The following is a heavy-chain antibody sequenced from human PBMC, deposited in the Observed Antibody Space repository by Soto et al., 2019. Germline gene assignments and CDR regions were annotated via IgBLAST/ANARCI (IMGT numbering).Heavy chain of an antibody. CDR2: IDWDDDK. Sequence: SGPTLVNPTQTLTLTCTFSGFSLSTSGMCVSWIRQPPGNALEWLALIDWDDDKYYSTSLKTRLTISKDTSKNQVVLTMTNMDPVDTATYYCARIRTTPHPGWNYYYGMDVWGQGTTVTVSS. CDR1: GFSLSTSGMC. V-gene: IGHV2-70*01. CDR3: ARIRTTPHPGWNYYYGMDV. J-gene: IGHJ6*02. D-gene: IGHD4-17*01.